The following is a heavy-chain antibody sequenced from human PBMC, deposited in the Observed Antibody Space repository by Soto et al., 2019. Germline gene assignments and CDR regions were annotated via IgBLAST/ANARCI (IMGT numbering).Heavy chain of an antibody. CDR1: GGTFSNYG. Sequence: QVQLVQSRAEVKKPGSSVKVSCKASGGTFSNYGFSWVRQAPGQGLEWMGRIIPIFGTPDYAQKFQGRVTISADESTRPASRELSSLRSEDTAVYYCAKSPNPGPGGDYYYLMDVCGQGTTVTVSS. CDR3: AKSPNPGPGGDYYYLMDV. V-gene: IGHV1-69*01. J-gene: IGHJ6*02. D-gene: IGHD1-26*01. CDR2: IIPIFGTP.